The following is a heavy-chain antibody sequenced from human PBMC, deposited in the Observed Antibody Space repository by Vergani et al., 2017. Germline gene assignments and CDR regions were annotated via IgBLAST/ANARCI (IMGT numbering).Heavy chain of an antibody. CDR1: GFTFNSYG. D-gene: IGHD2-15*01. V-gene: IGHV3-30*02. CDR3: AKEGGVYCSGGTCYLED. Sequence: QVQLVESGGGVVQPGGSLRLSCAASGFTFNSYGMHWVRQAPGKGLEWVASIRSDESRRYYGDSMEGPFTISRDNSKNTLYLQMKSLGPEDTAVYYCAKEGGVYCSGGTCYLEDWGQGTLVIVSS. CDR2: IRSDESRR. J-gene: IGHJ4*02.